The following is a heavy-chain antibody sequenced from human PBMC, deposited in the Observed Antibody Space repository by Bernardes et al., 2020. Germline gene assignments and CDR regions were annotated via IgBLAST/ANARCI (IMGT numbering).Heavy chain of an antibody. D-gene: IGHD3-3*01. CDR3: AKGHDYDLWSGQTSDY. CDR2: IADRGADT. CDR1: GFSFSLYA. J-gene: IGHJ4*02. Sequence: VSLRLSCTASGFSFSLYAMSWVRQAPGKGLEWVSGIADRGADTYYADSAKGRFTISRDNSKDTLFLHMKSLRVEDTAIYYCAKGHDYDLWSGQTSDYWGQGILVTVSS. V-gene: IGHV3-23*01.